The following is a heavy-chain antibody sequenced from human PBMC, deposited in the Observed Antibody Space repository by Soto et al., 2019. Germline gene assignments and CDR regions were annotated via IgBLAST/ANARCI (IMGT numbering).Heavy chain of an antibody. D-gene: IGHD3-16*01. CDR2: IYYSGST. V-gene: IGHV4-31*03. J-gene: IGHJ4*02. CDR3: ARVGLRLGDYYDY. Sequence: QVQLHESGPGLVKPSQTLSLTCTVSGGSITSGGYYWGWIRQHPGKGLEWIGYIYYSGSTHYTPSLNSRVAISVDTSKNQSSLRLSSVTAADTAVYYCARVGLRLGDYYDYWGQGTLVTVSS. CDR1: GGSITSGGYY.